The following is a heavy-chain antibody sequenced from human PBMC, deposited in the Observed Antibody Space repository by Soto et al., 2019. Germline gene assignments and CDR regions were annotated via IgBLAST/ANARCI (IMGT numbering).Heavy chain of an antibody. CDR2: IYHSGST. D-gene: IGHD3-10*01. CDR3: ARVSGP. CDR1: GGSISSGGYS. Sequence: PSETLSLTGAVSGGSISSGGYSWSWIRQPPGKGLEWIGYIYHSGSTYYNPSLKSRVTISVDRSKNQFSLKLSSVTAADTAVYYCARVSGPWGQGTLVTVSS. J-gene: IGHJ5*02. V-gene: IGHV4-30-2*01.